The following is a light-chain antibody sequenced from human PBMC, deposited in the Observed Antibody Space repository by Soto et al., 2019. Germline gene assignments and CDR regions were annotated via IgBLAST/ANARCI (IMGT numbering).Light chain of an antibody. CDR3: QQYSSYSLYT. CDR2: DAS. V-gene: IGKV1-5*01. Sequence: DIQMTQSPSTLSASVGDRVTITCRASQGISGWLAWFQQKPGKAPKLLIYDASTLETGVPSRFSGSGSGTEFTLTISSVQPDDFATYFCQQYSSYSLYTFGQGTKLE. J-gene: IGKJ2*01. CDR1: QGISGW.